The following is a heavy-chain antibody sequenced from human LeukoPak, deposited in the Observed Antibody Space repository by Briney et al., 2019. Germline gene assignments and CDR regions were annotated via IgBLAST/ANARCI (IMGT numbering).Heavy chain of an antibody. V-gene: IGHV3-21*04. Sequence: PGGSLRLSCAASGFTYSSYSMNWVRQAPGKGLEWVSSISSSSSYIYYADSVKGRFTISRDNAKNSLYLQMNSLRAEDTAVYYCAKDRVVVVPAAIHEPFDYWGQGTLVTVSS. CDR2: ISSSSSYI. CDR3: AKDRVVVVPAAIHEPFDY. D-gene: IGHD2-2*01. CDR1: GFTYSSYS. J-gene: IGHJ4*02.